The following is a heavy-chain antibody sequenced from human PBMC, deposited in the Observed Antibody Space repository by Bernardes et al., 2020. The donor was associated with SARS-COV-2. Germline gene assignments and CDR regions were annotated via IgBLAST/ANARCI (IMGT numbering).Heavy chain of an antibody. Sequence: ASEQVPCKASGYTFSDYYIHWLRQAPAEGFEWMGWISPKSGSANYEQKFQGRVTITRDTAISTEYMELSRLTSDDTAVYYCTRTFYYDRGGNSVLDHWGQGTLVSVSS. CDR1: GYTFSDYY. CDR3: TRTFYYDRGGNSVLDH. CDR2: ISPKSGSA. V-gene: IGHV1-2*02. D-gene: IGHD3-22*01. J-gene: IGHJ4*02.